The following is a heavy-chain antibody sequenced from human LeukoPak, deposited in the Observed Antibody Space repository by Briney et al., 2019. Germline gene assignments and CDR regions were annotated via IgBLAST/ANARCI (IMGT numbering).Heavy chain of an antibody. CDR2: IWYDGSNK. CDR1: GFTFSSYG. CDR3: ASSHSSSWYGLLDY. V-gene: IGHV3-33*01. J-gene: IGHJ4*02. D-gene: IGHD6-13*01. Sequence: GRSLRLSCAASGFTFSSYGMHWVRQAPGKGLEWVAVIWYDGSNKYYADSVKGRFTISRDNSKNTQYLQMNSLRAEDTAVYYCASSHSSSWYGLLDYWGQGTLVTVSS.